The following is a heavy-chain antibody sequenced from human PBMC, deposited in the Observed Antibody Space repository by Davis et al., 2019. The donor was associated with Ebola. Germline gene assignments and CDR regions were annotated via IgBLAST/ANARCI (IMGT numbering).Heavy chain of an antibody. CDR1: GYTFTSYG. CDR2: ISAYNGNT. Sequence: ASVKVSCKASGYTFTSYGISWVRQAPGQGLEWMGWISAYNGNTHYAQKLQGRVTMTTDTSTSTAYMELRSLRSDDTAVYYCARAEVHYDFWSGQEHYGMDVWGQGTTVTVSS. D-gene: IGHD3-3*01. J-gene: IGHJ6*02. CDR3: ARAEVHYDFWSGQEHYGMDV. V-gene: IGHV1-18*01.